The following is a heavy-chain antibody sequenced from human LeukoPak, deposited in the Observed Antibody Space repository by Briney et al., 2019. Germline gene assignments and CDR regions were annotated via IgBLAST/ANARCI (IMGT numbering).Heavy chain of an antibody. D-gene: IGHD6-13*01. CDR2: ISYDGSNK. V-gene: IGHV3-30*04. CDR3: ARDGISSSWYGGYYFDY. CDR1: GFTFSSYA. J-gene: IGHJ4*02. Sequence: EGSLRLSCAASGFTFSSYAMQWVRQAPGKGLEWVAVISYDGSNKYYADSVKGRFTISRDNSKNTLYLQMNSLRAEDTAVYYCARDGISSSWYGGYYFDYWGQGTLVTVSS.